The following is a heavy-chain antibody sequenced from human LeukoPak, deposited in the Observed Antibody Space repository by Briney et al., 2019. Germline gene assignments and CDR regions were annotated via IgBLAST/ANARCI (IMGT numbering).Heavy chain of an antibody. V-gene: IGHV4-4*02. J-gene: IGHJ5*02. Sequence: SETLSLTCTVSGGSISSSNWWSWVRQPPGKGLEWIGEIYHSGSTNYNPSLKSRVTISVDKSKNQFSLKLSSVTAADTAVYYCARGGSYWGWNWFDPWGQGTLVTVSS. D-gene: IGHD1-26*01. CDR3: ARGGSYWGWNWFDP. CDR1: GGSISSSNW. CDR2: IYHSGST.